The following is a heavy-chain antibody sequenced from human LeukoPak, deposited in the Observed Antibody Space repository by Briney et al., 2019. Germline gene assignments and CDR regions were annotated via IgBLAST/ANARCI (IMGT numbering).Heavy chain of an antibody. CDR3: ARGGCSSASCAFDY. CDR2: INPNSGGT. J-gene: IGHJ4*02. CDR1: GYTFTGYY. V-gene: IGHV1-2*06. D-gene: IGHD2-2*01. Sequence: ASVKVSCKASGYTFTGYYMHWVRQAPGQGLEWMGRINPNSGGTNYAQKFQGRVTMTRDTSISTAYMELSRLRSDDTAVYYCARGGCSSASCAFDYWGQGTLVTVSS.